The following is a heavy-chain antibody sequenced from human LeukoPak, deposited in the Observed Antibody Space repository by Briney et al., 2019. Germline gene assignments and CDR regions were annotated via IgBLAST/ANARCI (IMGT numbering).Heavy chain of an antibody. CDR1: GGSISSYY. CDR3: ARGSYGSGSYSLTYYYYYGMDV. J-gene: IGHJ6*02. D-gene: IGHD3-10*01. CDR2: IYYSGST. V-gene: IGHV4-59*01. Sequence: SETLSLTCTVSGGSISSYYWSWIRQPPGKGLEWIGYIYYSGSTNYNPSLKSRVTISVDTSKNQFSLKLSSVTAADTAVCYCARGSYGSGSYSLTYYYYYGMDVWGQGTTVTVSS.